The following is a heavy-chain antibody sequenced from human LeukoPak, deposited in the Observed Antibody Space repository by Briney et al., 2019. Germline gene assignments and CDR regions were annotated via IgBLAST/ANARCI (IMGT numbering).Heavy chain of an antibody. V-gene: IGHV1-8*01. J-gene: IGHJ4*02. Sequence: GASVKVACKASGYIFTEYDINWVRQAAGQGPELMGWINPNSYDKAYTGKFQGRLTMTTNTSTTTVYMELSSLRSEDTAIYYCARGATFQRQALAYWGQGTLVIVSS. CDR3: ARGATFQRQALAY. CDR1: GYIFTEYD. D-gene: IGHD3-16*01. CDR2: INPNSYDK.